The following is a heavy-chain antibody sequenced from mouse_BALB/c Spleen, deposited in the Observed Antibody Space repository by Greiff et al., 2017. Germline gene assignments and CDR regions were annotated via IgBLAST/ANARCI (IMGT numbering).Heavy chain of an antibody. CDR2: IRLKSNNYAT. CDR3: TREDGRWFDY. CDR1: GFTFSNYW. J-gene: IGHJ2*01. V-gene: IGHV6-6*02. Sequence: EVQLVESGGGLVQPGGSMKLSCVASGFTFSNYWMNWVRQSPEKGLEWVAEIRLKSNNYATHYAESVKGRFTISRDDSKSSVYLQMNNLRAEDTGIYYCTREDGRWFDYWGQGTTLTVSS. D-gene: IGHD2-3*01.